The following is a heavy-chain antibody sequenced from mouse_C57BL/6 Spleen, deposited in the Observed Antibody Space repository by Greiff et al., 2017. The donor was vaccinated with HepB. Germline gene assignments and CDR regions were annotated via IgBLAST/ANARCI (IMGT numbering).Heavy chain of an antibody. J-gene: IGHJ4*01. Sequence: QVQLKQPGAELVKPGASVKLSCKASGYTFTSYWMHWVKQRPGQGLEWIGMIHPNSGSTNYNEKFKSKATLTVDKSSSTAYMQLSSLTSEDSAVYYCASPYYSNYYAMDYWGQGTSVTVSS. CDR2: IHPNSGST. D-gene: IGHD2-5*01. V-gene: IGHV1-64*01. CDR3: ASPYYSNYYAMDY. CDR1: GYTFTSYW.